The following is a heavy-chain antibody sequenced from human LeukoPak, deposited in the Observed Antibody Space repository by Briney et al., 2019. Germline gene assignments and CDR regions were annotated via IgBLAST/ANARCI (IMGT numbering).Heavy chain of an antibody. CDR1: GFTFSSYA. Sequence: PGRSLRLSCAASGFTFSSYAMHWVRQAPGKGLEWVTVISYDGSNKYCADSVKGRFTISRGNSKNTLYLHMNSLRAEDTAVYYCAKDYRRDGYNPDYWGQGTLVTVSS. V-gene: IGHV3-30-3*01. D-gene: IGHD5-24*01. J-gene: IGHJ4*02. CDR3: AKDYRRDGYNPDY. CDR2: ISYDGSNK.